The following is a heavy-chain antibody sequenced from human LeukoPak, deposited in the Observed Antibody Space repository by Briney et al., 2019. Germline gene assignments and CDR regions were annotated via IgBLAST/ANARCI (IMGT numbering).Heavy chain of an antibody. V-gene: IGHV3-23*01. Sequence: GGSLRLSCAASGFTFNSYAMSWVRQAPWERLQWVSGISDSGGNTYYADSVRGRSTISRDNSKNTLYLQMNSLRAEDTAVYYCARHRSSWLIDYWGQGTLVTVSS. CDR1: GFTFNSYA. D-gene: IGHD6-6*01. J-gene: IGHJ4*02. CDR2: ISDSGGNT. CDR3: ARHRSSWLIDY.